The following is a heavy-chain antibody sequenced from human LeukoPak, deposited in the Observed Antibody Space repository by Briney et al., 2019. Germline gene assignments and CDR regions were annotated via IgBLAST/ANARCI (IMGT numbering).Heavy chain of an antibody. V-gene: IGHV4-39*07. J-gene: IGHJ4*02. CDR2: IYYSGST. CDR1: GGSISSSGYY. CDR3: ARDLDSDYYDSSGIDY. D-gene: IGHD3-22*01. Sequence: PSETLSLTCTVSGGSISSSGYYWGWIRQPPGKGLEWIGSIYYSGSTYYNPSLKSRVTISVDTSKNQFSLKLSSVTAADTAVYYCARDLDSDYYDSSGIDYWGQGTLVTVSS.